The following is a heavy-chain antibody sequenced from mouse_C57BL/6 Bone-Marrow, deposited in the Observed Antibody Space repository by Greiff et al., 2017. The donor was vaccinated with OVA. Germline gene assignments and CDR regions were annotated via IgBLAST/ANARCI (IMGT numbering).Heavy chain of an antibody. V-gene: IGHV1-64*01. D-gene: IGHD1-1*01. Sequence: QVQLQQPGAELVKPGASVKLSRKASGFPFPSYWLHWVKPRPGQGLEWIGMIYSYSGSTYHNEKFKSKAPLTVDKSSSTAYMQLSILTSEDSAVYYCARRGVITTVVGRYFDVWGTGTTVTVSS. CDR3: ARRGVITTVVGRYFDV. J-gene: IGHJ1*03. CDR1: GFPFPSYW. CDR2: IYSYSGST.